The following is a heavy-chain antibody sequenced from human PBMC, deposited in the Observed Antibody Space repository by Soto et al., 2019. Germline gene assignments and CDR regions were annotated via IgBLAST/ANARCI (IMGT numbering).Heavy chain of an antibody. CDR1: GYFISSGYY. Sequence: LSLTCTVSGYFISSGYYWGWIRQPPGKGLEWIGSMFHSGSTHYNPSLKSRVTMSVDTSKNQFSLRLSSVTASDTAVYYCARGHIVVVPTVGWFDPWGQGNLVTVSS. CDR2: MFHSGST. D-gene: IGHD2-2*01. V-gene: IGHV4-38-2*02. J-gene: IGHJ5*02. CDR3: ARGHIVVVPTVGWFDP.